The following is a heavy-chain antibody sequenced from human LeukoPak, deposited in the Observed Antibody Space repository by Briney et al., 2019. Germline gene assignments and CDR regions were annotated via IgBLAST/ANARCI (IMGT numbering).Heavy chain of an antibody. CDR1: GFTFSYYW. J-gene: IGHJ4*02. D-gene: IGHD5-18*01. CDR3: ARAPYTAGRGYYCDY. Sequence: GGSLRLSCAASGFTFSYYWMHWVRQAPGKGLVWVSRINHDGSSTTYADSVKGRFTISRDNAKNTLYLQMNSLRAEDTAVYYCARAPYTAGRGYYCDYWGQGTLVTVSS. V-gene: IGHV3-74*01. CDR2: INHDGSST.